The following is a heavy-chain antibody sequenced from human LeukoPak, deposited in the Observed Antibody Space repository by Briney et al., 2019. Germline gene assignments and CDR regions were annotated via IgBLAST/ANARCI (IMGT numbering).Heavy chain of an antibody. CDR1: GFTFSSYG. CDR3: AKEPGYSSGWYGFDY. Sequence: PGRSLRLSCAASGFTFSSYGMHWVRQAPGNGLEWVAVISYDGSYKYYTDSVKGRFTISRDNSKNTLYLQMNSLRAEDTAVYYCAKEPGYSSGWYGFDYWGQGTLVTVSS. V-gene: IGHV3-30*18. CDR2: ISYDGSYK. D-gene: IGHD6-19*01. J-gene: IGHJ4*02.